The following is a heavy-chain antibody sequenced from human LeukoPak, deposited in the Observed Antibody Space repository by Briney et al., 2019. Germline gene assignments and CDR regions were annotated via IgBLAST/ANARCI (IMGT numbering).Heavy chain of an antibody. CDR1: AFPFSSYG. V-gene: IGHV3-33*01. CDR2: IWHDGSHK. D-gene: IGHD6-19*01. CDR3: ASGDYSSGWCLDY. J-gene: IGHJ4*02. Sequence: GSLRLSCAXSAFPFSSYGMHWVRQAPGKGLEWVAVIWHDGSHKYYADSVKGRFTISRDNSKNTLYLQMNSLRAEDTAVYYCASGDYSSGWCLDYWGQGTLVTVSS.